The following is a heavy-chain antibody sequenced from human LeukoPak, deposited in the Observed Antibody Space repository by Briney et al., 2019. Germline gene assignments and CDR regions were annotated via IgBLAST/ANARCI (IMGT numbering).Heavy chain of an antibody. V-gene: IGHV3-23*01. J-gene: IGHJ4*02. D-gene: IGHD3-22*01. CDR2: ISYRGSGT. CDR3: VRDDDRPDNGLDY. Sequence: GGSLRLSCAASGFSFSSYTMSWVRQAPGKGLEWISAISYRGSGTYYTDSVKGRFTISRDNSKNTLYLQMNSLRAEDTAVYYCVRDDDRPDNGLDYWGQGTLVTVSS. CDR1: GFSFSSYT.